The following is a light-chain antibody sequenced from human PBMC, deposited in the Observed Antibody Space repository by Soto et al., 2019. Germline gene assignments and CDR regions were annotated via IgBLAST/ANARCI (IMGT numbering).Light chain of an antibody. J-gene: IGKJ1*01. CDR3: LQDYNYPWT. V-gene: IGKV1-12*01. Sequence: DIQMTQSPSSVSASVGDRLTISCRASQDIGNWLAWYQQQPGKAPKLLIYVASNLQSGVPSRFSGSGSGTDFTLTISSLQPEDFATYYCLQDYNYPWTFGQGTKVDIK. CDR1: QDIGNW. CDR2: VAS.